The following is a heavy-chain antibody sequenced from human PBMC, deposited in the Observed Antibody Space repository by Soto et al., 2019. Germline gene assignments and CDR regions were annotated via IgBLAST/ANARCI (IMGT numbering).Heavy chain of an antibody. J-gene: IGHJ4*02. CDR3: ARETPFFVVVPAAPPHFDY. CDR2: ISYDGSNK. Sequence: GGSLRLSCAASGFTFSSYAMHWVRQAPGKGLEWVAVISYDGSNKYYADSVKGRFTISRDNSKNTLYLQMNSLRAEDTAVYYCARETPFFVVVPAAPPHFDYWGQGTLVTVSS. V-gene: IGHV3-30-3*01. D-gene: IGHD2-2*01. CDR1: GFTFSSYA.